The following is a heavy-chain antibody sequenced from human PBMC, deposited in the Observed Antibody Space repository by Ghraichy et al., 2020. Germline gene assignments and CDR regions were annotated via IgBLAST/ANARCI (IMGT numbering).Heavy chain of an antibody. CDR1: GYNFTTSY. D-gene: IGHD5-18*01. CDR3: AREQGWIQLWERSYYYYGMDV. J-gene: IGHJ6*02. CDR2: INPTSGGT. Sequence: ASVKVSCKTSGYNFTTSYMHWVLQAPGQGLEWMGWINPTSGGTNYAQPLQGWVTMTRATSISTAYMELCRLRSDDKAVYYCAREQGWIQLWERSYYYYGMDVWGQGTTVTVSS. V-gene: IGHV1-2*04.